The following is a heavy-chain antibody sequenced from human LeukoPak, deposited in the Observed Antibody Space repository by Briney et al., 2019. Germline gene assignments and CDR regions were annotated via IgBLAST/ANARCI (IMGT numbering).Heavy chain of an antibody. CDR1: GGFISSYY. Sequence: SETLSLTCTVSGGFISSYYWSWLRQPPGKGLEWIGYIYYSGSTNYYPSLKSRVSISVDTSKNQFSLKLSSVTAADTAVYYCARVVVPAAIIPEWFDPWGQGTLVTVSS. CDR3: ARVVVPAAIIPEWFDP. J-gene: IGHJ5*02. V-gene: IGHV4-59*01. CDR2: IYYSGST. D-gene: IGHD2-2*02.